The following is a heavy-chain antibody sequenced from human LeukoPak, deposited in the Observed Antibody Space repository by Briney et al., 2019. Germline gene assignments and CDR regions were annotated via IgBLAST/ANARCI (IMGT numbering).Heavy chain of an antibody. V-gene: IGHV1-46*01. Sequence: SVKVSCKASGYTFTSYYMHWVRQAPGQGLEWMGIINPSGGSTSYAQKFQGRVTMTRDTSTSTVYMELSSLRSEDTAVYYCARDRSTEYCSGGSCGYYFDYWGQGTLVTVSS. J-gene: IGHJ4*02. D-gene: IGHD2-15*01. CDR1: GYTFTSYY. CDR2: INPSGGST. CDR3: ARDRSTEYCSGGSCGYYFDY.